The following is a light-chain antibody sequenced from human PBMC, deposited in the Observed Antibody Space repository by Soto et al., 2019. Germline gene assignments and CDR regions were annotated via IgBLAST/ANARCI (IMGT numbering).Light chain of an antibody. Sequence: VLTQPASVSGSPGQSITISCTGTRRDVGGYNYVSWYQQYPGKSPKLLIYEVTHRPSGVSNRFSGSKSGNTASLTISGLQAEDEADYYCSSYTISNTLPFVFGTGTKVTVL. CDR3: SSYTISNTLPFV. CDR2: EVT. V-gene: IGLV2-14*01. CDR1: RRDVGGYNY. J-gene: IGLJ1*01.